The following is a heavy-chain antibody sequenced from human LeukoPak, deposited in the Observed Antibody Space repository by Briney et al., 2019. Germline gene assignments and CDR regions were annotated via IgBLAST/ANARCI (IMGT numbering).Heavy chain of an antibody. Sequence: EWIGSIYYSGSTYYNPSLKSRVTISVDTSKNQFSLKLSSVTAADTAVYYCASEDSSSSLDYWGQGTLVTVSS. V-gene: IGHV4-39*01. CDR2: IYYSGST. J-gene: IGHJ4*02. D-gene: IGHD6-6*01. CDR3: ASEDSSSSLDY.